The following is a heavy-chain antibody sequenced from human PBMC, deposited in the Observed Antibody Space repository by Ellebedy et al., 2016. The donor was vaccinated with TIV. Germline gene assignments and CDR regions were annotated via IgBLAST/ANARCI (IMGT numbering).Heavy chain of an antibody. D-gene: IGHD5-18*01. V-gene: IGHV3-30*03. CDR1: GFTFSTYG. CDR2: VSYVGNNK. Sequence: GESLKISCAASGFTFSTYGMHWVRQAPGKGLEWVAVVSYVGNNKYYADSVKGRFTISRDNSKTTLDLQMNSLRAEDTGVYFCARDRTPGDGYWVFDYWGQGTLVTVSS. J-gene: IGHJ4*02. CDR3: ARDRTPGDGYWVFDY.